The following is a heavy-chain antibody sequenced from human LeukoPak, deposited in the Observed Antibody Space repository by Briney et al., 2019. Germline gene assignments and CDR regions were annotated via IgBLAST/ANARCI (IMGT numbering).Heavy chain of an antibody. J-gene: IGHJ5*02. CDR1: GYTFTGYY. Sequence: ASVKVSCKASGYTFTGYYMHWVRQAPGQGLEWMGWINPNSGGTNYAQKFQGGVTMTRDTSISTAYMELSRLRSDDTAVYYCARNGITMVRGVQNWFDPWGQGTLVTVSS. D-gene: IGHD3-10*01. V-gene: IGHV1-2*02. CDR2: INPNSGGT. CDR3: ARNGITMVRGVQNWFDP.